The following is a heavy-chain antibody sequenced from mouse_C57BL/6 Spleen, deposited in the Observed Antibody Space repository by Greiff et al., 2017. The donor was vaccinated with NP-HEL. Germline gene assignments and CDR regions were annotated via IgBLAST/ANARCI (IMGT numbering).Heavy chain of an antibody. D-gene: IGHD2-5*01. Sequence: VKLLESGPGLVQPSQSLSITCTVSGFSLTSYGVHWVRQSPGKGLEWLGVIWSGGSTDYNAAFISRLSISKDNSKSQVFFKMNSLQADDTAIYYCARSTIVTTTGFAYWGQGTLVTVSA. CDR3: ARSTIVTTTGFAY. CDR2: IWSGGST. V-gene: IGHV2-2*01. CDR1: GFSLTSYG. J-gene: IGHJ3*01.